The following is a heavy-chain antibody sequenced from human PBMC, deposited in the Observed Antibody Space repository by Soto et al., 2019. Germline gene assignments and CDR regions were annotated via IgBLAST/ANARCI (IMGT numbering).Heavy chain of an antibody. D-gene: IGHD3-3*01. Sequence: PSETLSLTCAVYGGSFSGYYWSWIRQPPGKGLEWIGEINHSGSTNYNPSLKSRVTISVDTSKNQFSLKLSSVTAADTAVYYCAKGGFWSGYYPNYYYYGMDVWGQGTTVTVSS. J-gene: IGHJ6*02. CDR2: INHSGST. V-gene: IGHV4-34*01. CDR1: GGSFSGYY. CDR3: AKGGFWSGYYPNYYYYGMDV.